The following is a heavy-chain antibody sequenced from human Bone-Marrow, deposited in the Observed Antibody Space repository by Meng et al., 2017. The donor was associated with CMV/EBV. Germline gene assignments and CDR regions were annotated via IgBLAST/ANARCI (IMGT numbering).Heavy chain of an antibody. Sequence: LSLTCAASGLTVSGNDMTWVRQAPGKGLEWVSLIHRDGNSYYGDSVKGRFTSSRDSSMNTLYLQMNSLKTEDTAVYYCATFKQQSVGGTYWYSDLWGRGTLVTVSS. CDR1: GLTVSGND. CDR3: ATFKQQSVGGTYWYSDL. V-gene: IGHV3-66*02. J-gene: IGHJ2*01. D-gene: IGHD6-13*01. CDR2: IHRDGNS.